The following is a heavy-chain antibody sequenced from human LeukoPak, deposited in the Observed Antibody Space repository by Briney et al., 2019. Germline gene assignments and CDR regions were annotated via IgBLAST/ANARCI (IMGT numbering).Heavy chain of an antibody. V-gene: IGHV4-61*02. CDR3: ARGERDGYNRVY. Sequence: SETLSLTCTVSGDSISSGDYYWSWIRQPAGKGLEWIGRISSSGSTNYNPSLKSRVTISVDTSKNQFSLKLSSVTAADTAVYYCARGERDGYNRVYWGQGTLVTVSS. D-gene: IGHD5-24*01. J-gene: IGHJ4*02. CDR1: GDSISSGDYY. CDR2: ISSSGST.